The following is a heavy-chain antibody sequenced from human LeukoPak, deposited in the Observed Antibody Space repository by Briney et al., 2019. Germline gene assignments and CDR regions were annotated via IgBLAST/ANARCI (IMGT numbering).Heavy chain of an antibody. D-gene: IGHD3-10*01. CDR2: INSDGSST. CDR3: ARGNSHAFDI. Sequence: PGGSLRLSCAASGFTFSSYSMNWVRQAPGKGLEWVSRINSDGSSTSYADSVKGRFTISRDNAKNTLYLQMNSLGVEDTAVYYCARGNSHAFDIWGQGTMVTVSS. V-gene: IGHV3-74*01. J-gene: IGHJ3*02. CDR1: GFTFSSYS.